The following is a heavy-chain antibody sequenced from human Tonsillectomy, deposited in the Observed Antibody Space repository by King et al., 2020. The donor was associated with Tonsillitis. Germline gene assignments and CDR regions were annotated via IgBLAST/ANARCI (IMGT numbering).Heavy chain of an antibody. CDR2: IYTSGST. V-gene: IGHV4-61*02. CDR3: ARDVGSWISSQLVSWYFDL. J-gene: IGHJ2*01. D-gene: IGHD6-6*01. CDR1: GGSISSGSYY. Sequence: VQLQESGPGLVKPSQTLSLTCTVSGGSISSGSYYWSWIRQPAGKGLEWMGRIYTSGSTNYNPSLKSRVTIAVDTSKYQFSLNLSSVTAADTAVYYCARDVGSWISSQLVSWYFDLWGRGTLVTVSS.